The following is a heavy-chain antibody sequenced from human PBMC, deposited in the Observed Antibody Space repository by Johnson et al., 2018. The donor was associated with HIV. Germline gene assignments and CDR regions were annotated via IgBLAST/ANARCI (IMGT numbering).Heavy chain of an antibody. CDR1: GFTFSSYD. CDR3: ARGGSSAARREAFDI. CDR2: IGTAGDT. V-gene: IGHV3-13*01. J-gene: IGHJ3*02. D-gene: IGHD6-6*01. Sequence: VQLVESGGGLVQPGGSLRLSCAASGFTFSSYDMHWVRQATGKGLEWVSAIGTAGDTYYPGSVKGRFTISRDNSKNTLYLQMNSLRAEDTAVYYCARGGSSAARREAFDIWGQGTRVTVSS.